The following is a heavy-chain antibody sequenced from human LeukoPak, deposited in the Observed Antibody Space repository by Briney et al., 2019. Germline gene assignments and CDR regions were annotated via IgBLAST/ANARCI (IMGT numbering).Heavy chain of an antibody. CDR2: MNPNSGNT. D-gene: IGHD6-13*01. Sequence: ASVKVSCKASGYTFTSYDINWVRQAPGQGLEWMGWMNPNSGNTGYAQKFQGRVTMTRNTSISTAYMELSNLRSEDTAVYYCARAPTRYSSSRYPHGFDPWGQGTLVTVSS. CDR3: ARAPTRYSSSRYPHGFDP. J-gene: IGHJ5*02. V-gene: IGHV1-8*01. CDR1: GYTFTSYD.